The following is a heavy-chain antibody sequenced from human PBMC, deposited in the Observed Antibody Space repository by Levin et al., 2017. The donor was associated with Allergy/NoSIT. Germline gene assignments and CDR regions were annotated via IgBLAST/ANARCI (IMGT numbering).Heavy chain of an antibody. CDR2: IAYDGSEN. CDR3: AKDCGQRQYCDY. V-gene: IGHV3-30*18. J-gene: IGHJ4*02. CDR1: GFTLGGYG. Sequence: GGSLRLSCAASGFTLGGYGMHWVRQAPGKGLGWVAFIAYDGSENYYVDSVEGRFTISRDNSQNMLFLQLNSLRPEATAVNYCAKDCGQRQYCDYWGQGTLVTVSS.